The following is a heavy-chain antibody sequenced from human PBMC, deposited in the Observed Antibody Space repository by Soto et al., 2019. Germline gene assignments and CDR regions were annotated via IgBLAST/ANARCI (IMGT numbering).Heavy chain of an antibody. CDR2: IYAGGST. CDR3: AGPVASDY. V-gene: IGHV3-53*01. CDR1: GFTVSSDY. Sequence: EVQLVESGGRLIQPGGSLRLSCVVSGFTVSSDYMSWVRQAPGKGLEWISVIYAGGSTYYAESVKGRFTISRDNSKNTLYLQMNSLRADDTGVYYCAGPVASDYWGQGTRVTVSS. D-gene: IGHD5-12*01. J-gene: IGHJ4*02.